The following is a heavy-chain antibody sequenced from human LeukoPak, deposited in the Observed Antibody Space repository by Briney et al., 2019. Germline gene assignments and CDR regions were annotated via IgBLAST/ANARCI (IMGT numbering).Heavy chain of an antibody. J-gene: IGHJ5*02. D-gene: IGHD2-21*02. CDR2: ISGSGGST. CDR1: GFTFSSYA. Sequence: QPGGSLRLSCAASGFTFSSYAMSWVRQAPGKGLEWVSAISGSGGSTYYADSVKGRFTISRDNSKNTLYLQMNSLRAEDTAVYYCAKDPGVTANPYHWFDPWGQGTLVTVSS. V-gene: IGHV3-23*01. CDR3: AKDPGVTANPYHWFDP.